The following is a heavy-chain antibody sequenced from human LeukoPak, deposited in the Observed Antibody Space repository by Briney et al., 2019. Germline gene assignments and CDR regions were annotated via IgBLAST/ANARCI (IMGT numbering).Heavy chain of an antibody. CDR3: AKGSLVGTPDYFDP. J-gene: IGHJ5*01. Sequence: SQTLSLTCAISGDSVSSNSATWNWIRQSPSGGLEWLGRTYYRSKWYNNYAESVKSRITINPDTSKNQFSLQLNSVTPDDTAVYYCAKGSLVGTPDYFDPWGQGTPITGSS. CDR2: TYYRSKWYN. CDR1: GDSVSSNSAT. D-gene: IGHD1-26*01. V-gene: IGHV6-1*01.